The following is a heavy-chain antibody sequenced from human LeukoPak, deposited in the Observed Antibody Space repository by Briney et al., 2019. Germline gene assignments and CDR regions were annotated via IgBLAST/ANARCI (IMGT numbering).Heavy chain of an antibody. CDR2: IYYRCDT. CDR3: ARHARREALRHSAFDV. V-gene: IGHV4-39*01. J-gene: IGHJ3*01. Sequence: SETLSLTCTVSGGSISTSNYYGSWVRQPPGKGLEYIGSIYYRCDTYYNPSLASRLTMSIDTSQNHFSLRVRSVTAADTAVYYCARHARREALRHSAFDVWGQGTMAVVSS. D-gene: IGHD2-21*01. CDR1: GGSISTSNYY.